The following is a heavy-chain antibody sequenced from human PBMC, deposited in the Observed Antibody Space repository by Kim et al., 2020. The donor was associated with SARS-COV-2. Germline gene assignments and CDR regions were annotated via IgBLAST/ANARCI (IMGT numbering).Heavy chain of an antibody. CDR3: ARGRRPSGVVTAIDAFDV. V-gene: IGHV7-4-1*02. D-gene: IGHD2-21*02. CDR2: INTDTGNP. CDR1: GYTFTTYT. Sequence: ASVKVSCKASGYTFTTYTLNWVRQAPGQGLEWMGWINTDTGNPTYAQGFTGRFVFSLDTSASTAYLQISRLTTEDAAVYYCARGRRPSGVVTAIDAFDVWGQGTMVTVSS. J-gene: IGHJ3*01.